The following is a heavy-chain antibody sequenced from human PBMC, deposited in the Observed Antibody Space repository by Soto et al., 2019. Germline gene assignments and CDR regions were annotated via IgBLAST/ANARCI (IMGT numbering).Heavy chain of an antibody. J-gene: IGHJ6*02. CDR3: AREAVADKKYYYYYGMDV. V-gene: IGHV3-13*01. Sequence: PGGSLRLSCAASGFTFSSYDMHWVRQATGKGLEWVSAIGTAGDTYYPGSVKGRFTISRENAKNSLYLQMNSLRAGDTAVYYCAREAVADKKYYYYYGMDVWGQGTTVTVSS. CDR2: IGTAGDT. D-gene: IGHD6-19*01. CDR1: GFTFSSYD.